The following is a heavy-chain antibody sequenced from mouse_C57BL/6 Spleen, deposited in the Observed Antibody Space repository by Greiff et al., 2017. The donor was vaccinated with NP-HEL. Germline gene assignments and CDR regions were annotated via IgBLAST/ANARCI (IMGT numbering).Heavy chain of an antibody. J-gene: IGHJ3*01. CDR2: INPNNGGT. V-gene: IGHV1-26*01. CDR3: ARSAVAWLAY. D-gene: IGHD3-3*01. CDR1: GYTFTDYY. Sequence: EVQLQQSGPELVKPGASVKISCKASGYTFTDYYMNWVKQSHGKSLEWIGDINPNNGGTSYNQKFKGKATLTVDKSSSTAYMELRSLTSEDSAVYYCARSAVAWLAYWGQGTLVTVSA.